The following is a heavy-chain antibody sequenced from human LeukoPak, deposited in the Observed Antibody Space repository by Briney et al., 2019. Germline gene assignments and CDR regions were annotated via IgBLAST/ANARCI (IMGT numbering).Heavy chain of an antibody. V-gene: IGHV4-31*03. D-gene: IGHD2-2*02. CDR1: GGSFSSGGYY. J-gene: IGHJ2*01. CDR2: IYYSGST. CDR3: AKDKGEGYCSSTNCHRPRPKGYFDL. Sequence: SETLSLTCTVSGGSFSSGGYYWSWLRQHPGKGLEWVGYIYYSGSTYYNPSLKSRVTISVDTSKDLFSLMLSSVTAATAVVYCWAKDKGEGYCSSTNCHRPRPKGYFDLGGRGTLVTVSS.